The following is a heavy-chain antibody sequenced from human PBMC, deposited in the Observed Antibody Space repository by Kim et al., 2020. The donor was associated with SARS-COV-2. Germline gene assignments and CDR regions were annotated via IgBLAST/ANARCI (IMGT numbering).Heavy chain of an antibody. D-gene: IGHD6-13*01. Sequence: SETLSLTCTVSGGSISSSSYYWGWIRQPPGKGLEWIGSIYYSGSTYYNPSLKSRVTISVDTSKNQFSLKLSSVTAADTAVYYCARDRGSSLALYYYYGMDVWGQGTTVTVSS. V-gene: IGHV4-39*07. CDR1: GGSISSSSYY. CDR3: ARDRGSSLALYYYYGMDV. CDR2: IYYSGST. J-gene: IGHJ6*02.